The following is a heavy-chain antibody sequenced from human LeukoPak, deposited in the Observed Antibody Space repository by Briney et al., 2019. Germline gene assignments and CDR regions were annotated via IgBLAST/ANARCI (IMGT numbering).Heavy chain of an antibody. V-gene: IGHV4-59*11. CDR1: GASIDSHY. J-gene: IGHJ5*02. D-gene: IGHD1-26*01. CDR3: ARDPAGSGWYDP. CDR2: MSKGGST. Sequence: SETLSLTCAVSGASIDSHYWGWIRQSPGKGLEWIGYMSKGGSTRYHPSLKSRVTLSVDTSKNQFSMKLTSVTAADTAVYYCARDPAGSGWYDPWGQGTLVTVSS.